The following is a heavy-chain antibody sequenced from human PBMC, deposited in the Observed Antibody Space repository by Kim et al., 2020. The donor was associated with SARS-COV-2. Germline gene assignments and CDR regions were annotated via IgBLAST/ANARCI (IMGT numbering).Heavy chain of an antibody. J-gene: IGHJ4*02. D-gene: IGHD1-26*01. Sequence: GREWVAVISYDGSNKYYADSVKGRFTISRDNSKHTVYLQMNSLRAEDTAVYYCAKPMSGLLGRGPSLDYWGQGTLVTVSS. V-gene: IGHV3-30*18. CDR2: ISYDGSNK. CDR3: AKPMSGLLGRGPSLDY.